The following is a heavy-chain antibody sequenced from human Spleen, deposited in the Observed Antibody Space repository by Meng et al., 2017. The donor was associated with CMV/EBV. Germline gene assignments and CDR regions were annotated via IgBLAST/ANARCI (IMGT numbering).Heavy chain of an antibody. Sequence: SETLSLTCTVSGGSISSYYWSWIRQPPGKGLEWIGYIYYSGSTNYNPSLKSRVTISVDTSKTQFSLKLRSVTAADTAVYYCARLRYSSRWYSYFDYWGQGTLVTVSS. CDR2: IYYSGST. CDR3: ARLRYSSRWYSYFDY. V-gene: IGHV4-59*01. J-gene: IGHJ4*02. CDR1: GGSISSYY. D-gene: IGHD6-13*01.